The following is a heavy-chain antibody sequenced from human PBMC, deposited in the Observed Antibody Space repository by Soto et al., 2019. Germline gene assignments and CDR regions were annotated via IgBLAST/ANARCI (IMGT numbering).Heavy chain of an antibody. CDR2: ISTYNGNT. CDR1: GYTFTSYG. V-gene: IGHV1-18*01. Sequence: GASVKVSCKASGYTFTSYGINWVRQAPGQGLEWMGWISTYNGNTNYAQKFQGRVTMTTDTSTTTAYMELRGLRSDDTAVYYCARGEPAATNWFDPWGQGTLVTVSS. J-gene: IGHJ5*02. CDR3: ARGEPAATNWFDP. D-gene: IGHD2-2*01.